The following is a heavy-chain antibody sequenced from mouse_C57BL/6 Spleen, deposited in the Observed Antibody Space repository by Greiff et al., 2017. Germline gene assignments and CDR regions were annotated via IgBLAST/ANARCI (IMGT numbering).Heavy chain of an antibody. Sequence: VQLQQSGAELVKPGASVKISCKASGYAFTSYWMNWVKQRPGKGLEWIGKIYPGAGDTNYNGKFKGKATLTVDKSSNTAYMQLSRLTSEDPAFYSCARVLPSHSSFAYWGKGTTLTVSS. J-gene: IGHJ2*01. CDR3: ARVLPSHSSFAY. V-gene: IGHV1-80*01. CDR1: GYAFTSYW. D-gene: IGHD1-2*01. CDR2: IYPGAGDT.